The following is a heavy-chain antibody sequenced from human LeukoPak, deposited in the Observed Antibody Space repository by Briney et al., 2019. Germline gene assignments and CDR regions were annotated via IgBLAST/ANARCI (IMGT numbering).Heavy chain of an antibody. V-gene: IGHV3-23*01. J-gene: IGHJ4*02. CDR2: INDNGDSR. Sequence: PGGSLRLSCVASGFTFSNYPMTWVRQAPGKGLEWVSAINDNGDSRKYADSVKGRFTISRDNSKNTLYLEMNTLRPGDTALYYCTKDWRADYWGQGTLVTVSS. CDR3: TKDWRADY. CDR1: GFTFSNYP.